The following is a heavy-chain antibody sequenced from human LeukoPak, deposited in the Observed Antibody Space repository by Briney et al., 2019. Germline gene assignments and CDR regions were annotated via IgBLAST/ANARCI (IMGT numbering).Heavy chain of an antibody. J-gene: IGHJ4*02. CDR1: GGTFSSHA. CDR3: ARETGTRFRLDY. D-gene: IGHD1-7*01. V-gene: IGHV1-69*01. CDR2: IIPIFGTA. Sequence: KISCKASGGTFSSHAISWVRQAPGQGLEWMGGIIPIFGTANYAQKFQGRVTITADESTSTAYMELSSLRSEDTAVYYCARETGTRFRLDYWGQGTLVTVSS.